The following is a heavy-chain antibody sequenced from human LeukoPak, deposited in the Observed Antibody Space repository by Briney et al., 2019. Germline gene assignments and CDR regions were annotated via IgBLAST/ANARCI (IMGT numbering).Heavy chain of an antibody. CDR3: ASFDRGIAVAGINY. V-gene: IGHV4-39*07. D-gene: IGHD6-19*01. Sequence: SETLSLTCTVSGGSISSGSYYWGWIRQPPGKGLEWIGSIYYSGSTYYNPSLKSRVTISVDTSKNQFSLKLSSVTAADTAVYYCASFDRGIAVAGINYWGQGTLVTVSS. J-gene: IGHJ4*02. CDR2: IYYSGST. CDR1: GGSISSGSYY.